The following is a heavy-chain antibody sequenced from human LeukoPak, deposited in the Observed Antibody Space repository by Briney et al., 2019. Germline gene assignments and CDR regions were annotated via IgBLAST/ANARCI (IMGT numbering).Heavy chain of an antibody. J-gene: IGHJ4*02. D-gene: IGHD1-26*01. CDR2: IYSGGST. V-gene: IGHV3-53*01. Sequence: GGSLRLSCAASGCTVSSNYMSWVRQASGKGLEWVSVIYSGGSTYYADSVKSRFTISRDNSKNTLYLQINSLRAEDKAVCYCASSAVGADFDHWGQGTLVTVSS. CDR1: GCTVSSNY. CDR3: ASSAVGADFDH.